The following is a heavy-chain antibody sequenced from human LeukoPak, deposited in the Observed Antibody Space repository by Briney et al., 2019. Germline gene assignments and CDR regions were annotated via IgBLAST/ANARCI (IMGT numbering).Heavy chain of an antibody. CDR1: GVSISSGDYY. V-gene: IGHV4-30-4*01. J-gene: IGHJ4*02. Sequence: SETLSLTCTVSGVSISSGDYYWSWIRQPPGKGLEWIGYIYYSGSTYYNPSLKSRVTISVDTSKNQFSLKLSSVTAADTAVYYCARDGYGGNFDYWGQGTLVTVSS. CDR2: IYYSGST. D-gene: IGHD4-23*01. CDR3: ARDGYGGNFDY.